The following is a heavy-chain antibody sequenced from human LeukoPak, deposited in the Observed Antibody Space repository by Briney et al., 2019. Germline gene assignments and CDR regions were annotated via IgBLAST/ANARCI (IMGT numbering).Heavy chain of an antibody. CDR2: ITNKNDKYNA. D-gene: IGHD4/OR15-4a*01. CDR3: TRVALGNYGEYDS. CDR1: GFILSGHY. V-gene: IGHV3-72*01. Sequence: GGSLRLSCVASGFILSGHYMDWVRQAPGKGLEWVGRITNKNDKYNAHYAASVRGRFIISRDDSRNSMALQMNSLKTEDAAVYYCTRVALGNYGEYDSWGQGTLVIVSS. J-gene: IGHJ4*02.